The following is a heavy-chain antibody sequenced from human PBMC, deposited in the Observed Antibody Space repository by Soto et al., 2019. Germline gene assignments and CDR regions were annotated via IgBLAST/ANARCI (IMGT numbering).Heavy chain of an antibody. CDR3: ARVREYSYGYYFDY. Sequence: GGSLRLSCAASGFTFSSYWMSWVRQAPGKGLEWVANIKQDGSEKYYVDSVKGRFTISRDNAKNSLYLQMNSLRAEDTAVYYCARVREYSYGYYFDYWGQGTLVTVSS. V-gene: IGHV3-7*03. J-gene: IGHJ4*02. CDR2: IKQDGSEK. D-gene: IGHD5-18*01. CDR1: GFTFSSYW.